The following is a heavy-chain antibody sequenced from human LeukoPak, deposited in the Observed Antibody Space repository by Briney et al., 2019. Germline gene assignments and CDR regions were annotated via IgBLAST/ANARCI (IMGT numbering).Heavy chain of an antibody. J-gene: IGHJ6*02. CDR2: INPNSGGT. V-gene: IGHV1-2*02. CDR1: GYTFTGYY. Sequence: GASVKVSCKASGYTFTGYYMHWVRQAPGQGLEWVGWINPNSGGTNYAQKFQGRVTMTRDTSISTAYVELSRLRSDDTAVYYCAREAMTTSNYYYYGMDVWGQGTTVTVSS. CDR3: AREAMTTSNYYYYGMDV. D-gene: IGHD4-11*01.